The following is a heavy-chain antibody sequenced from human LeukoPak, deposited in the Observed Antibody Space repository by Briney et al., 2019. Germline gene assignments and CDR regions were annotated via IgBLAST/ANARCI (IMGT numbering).Heavy chain of an antibody. D-gene: IGHD3-22*01. J-gene: IGHJ6*02. CDR1: GGSISSSSYY. V-gene: IGHV4-39*01. CDR2: IYYSGST. Sequence: PSETLSLTCTVSGGSISSSSYYWGWIRQPPGKGLEWIGSIYYSGSTYYNPSLKSRVTISVDTSKNQFSLKLSSVTAADTAVYYCARHDSSGYYYYYYGMDVWGQETTVTVSS. CDR3: ARHDSSGYYYYYYGMDV.